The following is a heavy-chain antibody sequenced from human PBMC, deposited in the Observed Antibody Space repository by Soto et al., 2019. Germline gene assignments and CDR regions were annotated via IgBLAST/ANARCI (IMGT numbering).Heavy chain of an antibody. CDR2: ISSSGSTI. CDR3: ARDPGYSYGGH. J-gene: IGHJ4*02. CDR1: GFTFSSYE. Sequence: LRLSCAASGFTFSSYEMNWVRQAPGKGLEWVSYISSSGSTIYYADSVKGRFTISRDNAKNSLYLQMNGLRAEDTAVYYCARDPGYSYGGHWGQGTLVTVSS. V-gene: IGHV3-48*03. D-gene: IGHD5-18*01.